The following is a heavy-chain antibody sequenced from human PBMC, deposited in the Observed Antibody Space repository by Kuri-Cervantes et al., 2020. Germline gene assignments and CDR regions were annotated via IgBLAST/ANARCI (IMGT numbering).Heavy chain of an antibody. D-gene: IGHD3-22*01. CDR1: GFTFSSYG. V-gene: IGHV3-30*18. CDR3: AKDKWVHYYDSSGPGYFDY. J-gene: IGHJ4*02. Sequence: GESLKISCAASGFTFSSYGMHWVRQAPGKGLEWVAVISYDGSNKYYADSVKGRFTISRDNSKNTLYLQMNSLRAKDTAVYYCAKDKWVHYYDSSGPGYFDYWGQGTLVTVSS. CDR2: ISYDGSNK.